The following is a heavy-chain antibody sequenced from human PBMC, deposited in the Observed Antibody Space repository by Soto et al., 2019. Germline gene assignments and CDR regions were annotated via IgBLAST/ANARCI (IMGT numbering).Heavy chain of an antibody. D-gene: IGHD4-17*01. V-gene: IGHV1-8*01. Sequence: GASVKVSCKASGYTFTSYDINWVRQATGQGLEWMGWMNPNSGNTGYAQKFQGRVTITADESTSTAYMELSSLRSEDTAVYYCAREGTTNFDYWGQGTLVTVSS. CDR1: GYTFTSYD. CDR3: AREGTTNFDY. CDR2: MNPNSGNT. J-gene: IGHJ4*02.